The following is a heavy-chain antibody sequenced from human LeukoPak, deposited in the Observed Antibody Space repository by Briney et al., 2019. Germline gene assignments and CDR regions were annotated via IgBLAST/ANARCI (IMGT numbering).Heavy chain of an antibody. D-gene: IGHD6-13*01. Sequence: SETLSLTCAVYGGSFSGYYWSWIRQPPGKGLEWIGEINHSGSTNYNPSLKSRVTISVDTSKNQFSLKLSSVTAADTAVYYCARMGTRYSSRYYHYYYMDVWGKGTTVTVSS. CDR2: INHSGST. V-gene: IGHV4-34*01. CDR3: ARMGTRYSSRYYHYYYMDV. CDR1: GGSFSGYY. J-gene: IGHJ6*03.